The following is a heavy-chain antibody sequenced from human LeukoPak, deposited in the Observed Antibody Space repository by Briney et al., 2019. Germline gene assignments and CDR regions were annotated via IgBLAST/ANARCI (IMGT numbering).Heavy chain of an antibody. D-gene: IGHD3-10*01. V-gene: IGHV3-23*01. Sequence: SGGSLRLSCAASGFTFSSYAMSWVRQAPGKGLEWVSAISGSGGSTYYADSVKGRFTISRDNSKNTLYLQMNSLRAEDTAVYYCAKRIGELHVPLHYWGQGTLVTVSS. CDR1: GFTFSSYA. J-gene: IGHJ4*02. CDR2: ISGSGGST. CDR3: AKRIGELHVPLHY.